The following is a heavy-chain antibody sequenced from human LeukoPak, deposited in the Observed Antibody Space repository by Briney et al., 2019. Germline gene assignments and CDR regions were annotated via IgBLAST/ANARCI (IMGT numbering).Heavy chain of an antibody. CDR3: ARGDKQLVFNRNKGGLDP. CDR2: ISSSGSTI. V-gene: IGHV3-48*03. J-gene: IGHJ5*02. CDR1: GFTFSSYE. D-gene: IGHD6-13*01. Sequence: PGGSLRLSCAASGFTFSSYEMNWVRQAPGKGLEWVSYISSSGSTIYYADSVKGRFTISRDNAKNSLYLQMNSLRTEDTAVYYCARGDKQLVFNRNKGGLDPWGQGTLVTVSS.